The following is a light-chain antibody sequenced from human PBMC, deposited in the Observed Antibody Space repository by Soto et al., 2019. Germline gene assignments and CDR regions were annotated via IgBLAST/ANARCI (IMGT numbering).Light chain of an antibody. CDR3: QSYDSSLSGSV. CDR1: SSKIGAGYD. CDR2: GNS. Sequence: QSVLTQPPSVSGAPGQRVTISCTGSSSKIGAGYDVHWYQQRPGTAPKLLIYGNSNRPSGVPDRFSGSKSGTSASLAITGLQAEDEADYYCQSYDSSLSGSVFGGGTQLTVL. J-gene: IGLJ3*02. V-gene: IGLV1-40*01.